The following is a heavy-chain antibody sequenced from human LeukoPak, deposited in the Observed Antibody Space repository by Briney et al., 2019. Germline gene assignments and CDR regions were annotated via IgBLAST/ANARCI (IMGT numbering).Heavy chain of an antibody. Sequence: PGRSLRLSCAASGFTFSSSGMHWVRQAPGKGLEWVAVIWYDGNNKYYADSVKGRFTISRDNSKSTLYLQMNSLRAEDTAIYYCAKDLYCSAGSCYSSGYWGQGTLVTVSS. CDR2: IWYDGNNK. J-gene: IGHJ4*02. D-gene: IGHD2-15*01. CDR3: AKDLYCSAGSCYSSGY. V-gene: IGHV3-33*06. CDR1: GFTFSSSG.